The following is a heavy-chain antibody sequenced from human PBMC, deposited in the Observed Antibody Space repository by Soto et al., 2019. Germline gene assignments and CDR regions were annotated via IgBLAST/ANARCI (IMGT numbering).Heavy chain of an antibody. J-gene: IGHJ5*02. CDR2: IYYSGST. CDR1: GASINSGDYY. CDR3: AGFSEVAATEINWFDP. Sequence: SETLSLTCTVSGASINSGDYYWSWIRQPPGKGLEWIGYIYYSGSTYYNPSLKSRVTISVDTSKNQFSLKLSSVTAADTAVYYCAGFSEVAATEINWFDPWGQGTLVTVSS. V-gene: IGHV4-30-4*01. D-gene: IGHD2-15*01.